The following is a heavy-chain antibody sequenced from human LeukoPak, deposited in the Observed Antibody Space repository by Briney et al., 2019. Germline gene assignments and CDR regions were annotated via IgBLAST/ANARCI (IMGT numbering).Heavy chain of an antibody. CDR2: IHHSGDT. D-gene: IGHD2-8*01. CDR3: ARHNGVSYLDY. Sequence: SETLSLTCTVSGVSVISSYWSWVRQPPGKGLEYIGFIHHSGDTKYNPPLKSRVTMSVDTSKSQFSLRLSSVTAADSAVYYCARHNGVSYLDYWAQGTLVTVSS. V-gene: IGHV4-59*02. CDR1: GVSVISSY. J-gene: IGHJ4*02.